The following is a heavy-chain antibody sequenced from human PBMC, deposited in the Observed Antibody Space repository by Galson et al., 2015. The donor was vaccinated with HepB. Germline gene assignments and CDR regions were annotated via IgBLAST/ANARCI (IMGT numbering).Heavy chain of an antibody. CDR3: ARDYCSSTSCYGGGFGY. J-gene: IGHJ4*02. D-gene: IGHD2-2*01. CDR2: INTNTGNP. V-gene: IGHV7-4-1*02. Sequence: SVKVSCKASGYTFTSYAMNWVRQAPGQGLEWMGWINTNTGNPTYAQGFTGRFVFSLDTSVSTAYLQISSLKAEDTAVYYCARDYCSSTSCYGGGFGYRGQGTLVTVSS. CDR1: GYTFTSYA.